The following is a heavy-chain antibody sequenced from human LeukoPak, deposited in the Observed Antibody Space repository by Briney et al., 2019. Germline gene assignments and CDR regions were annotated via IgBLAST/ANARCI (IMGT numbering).Heavy chain of an antibody. CDR1: GGSISSYY. D-gene: IGHD3-10*01. CDR2: IYTSGST. CDR3: ASNYYGSGSYYPYYFDY. V-gene: IGHV4-4*07. Sequence: NPSETLSLTCTVSGGSISSYYWSWIRQPAGKGLEWIGRIYTSGSTNYNPSLKSRVTMSVDTSKNQFSLKLSSVTAADTAVYYCASNYYGSGSYYPYYFDYWGQGTLVTVSS. J-gene: IGHJ4*02.